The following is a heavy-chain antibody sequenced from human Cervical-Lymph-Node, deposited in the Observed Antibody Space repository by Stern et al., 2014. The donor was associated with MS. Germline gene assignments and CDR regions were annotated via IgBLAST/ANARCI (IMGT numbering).Heavy chain of an antibody. CDR3: ARGGRGVGLEY. CDR1: FTFSTYA. J-gene: IGHJ4*02. D-gene: IGHD3-10*01. V-gene: IGHV3-30-3*01. Sequence: QVQLVQSGGGVVQPGRSLSLSCGFTFSTYAMHWVRQAPGKGLEWVAFVSYDGTQRNSTDSVKARFTISRDNSKNTLYLHMNSLRDEDTAVYFCARGGRGVGLEYWGQGALVTVSS. CDR2: VSYDGTQR.